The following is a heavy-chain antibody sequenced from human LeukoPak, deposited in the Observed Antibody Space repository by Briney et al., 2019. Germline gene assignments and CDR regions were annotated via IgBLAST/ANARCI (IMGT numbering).Heavy chain of an antibody. CDR1: GYTFTSYG. CDR3: ARGERHCSSTSCYSGGRDY. D-gene: IGHD2-2*01. V-gene: IGHV1-18*01. CDR2: ISAYNGNT. J-gene: IGHJ4*02. Sequence: ASVKVSCKASGYTFTSYGISWVRQAPGQGLEWMGWISAYNGNTNYAQKLQGRVTMTTGTSTSTAYMELRSLRSDDTAVYYCARGERHCSSTSCYSGGRDYWGQGTLVTVSS.